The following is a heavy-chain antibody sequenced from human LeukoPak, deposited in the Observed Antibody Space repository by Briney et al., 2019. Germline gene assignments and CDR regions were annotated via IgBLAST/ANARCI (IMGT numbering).Heavy chain of an antibody. V-gene: IGHV4-39*01. CDR2: IYYSGST. CDR3: ARLGGATPFDY. CDR1: GGSISSSSYY. J-gene: IGHJ4*02. Sequence: SETLSLTCTVSGGSISSSSYYWGWIRQPPGKGLEWIGSIYYSGSTYYNPSLKSRVTISVDTSKNQFSLKLSSVTAADTAVYYGARLGGATPFDYWGQGTLVTVSS. D-gene: IGHD1-26*01.